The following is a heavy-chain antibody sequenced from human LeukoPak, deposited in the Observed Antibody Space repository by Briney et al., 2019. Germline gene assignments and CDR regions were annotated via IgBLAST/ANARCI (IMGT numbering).Heavy chain of an antibody. CDR1: GYTFTGYY. CDR3: ARDIGNPYGSGSYIDY. J-gene: IGHJ4*02. D-gene: IGHD3-10*01. V-gene: IGHV1-2*02. CDR2: INPNSGGT. Sequence: GASVKVSCKASGYTFTGYYMHWVRQAPGQGLEWMGWINPNSGGTNYAQKFQGRVTMTRDTSISTAYMELSRLRSDDTAVYYCARDIGNPYGSGSYIDYWGQGTLVTVSS.